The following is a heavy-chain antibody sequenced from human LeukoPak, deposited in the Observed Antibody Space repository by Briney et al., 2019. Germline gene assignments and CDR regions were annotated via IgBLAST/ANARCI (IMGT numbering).Heavy chain of an antibody. V-gene: IGHV4-59*08. CDR2: ISYSGST. CDR3: ARLNSASSLGWFDP. CDR1: GGSINIYY. Sequence: SETLSLTCSVSGGSINIYYWNWIRQPPGKGLEWIGYISYSGSTNYNPSLKSRVTISVDTSKNQFSLKLSSVAAADTAVYYCARLNSASSLGWFDPWGQGTLVTVSS. J-gene: IGHJ5*02. D-gene: IGHD1-26*01.